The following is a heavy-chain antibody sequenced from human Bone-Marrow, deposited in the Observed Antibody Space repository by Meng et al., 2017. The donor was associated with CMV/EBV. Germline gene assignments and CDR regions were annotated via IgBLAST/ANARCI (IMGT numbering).Heavy chain of an antibody. Sequence: ASVKVSCKASEYTFTGYYMHWVRQAPGQGLEWMGWIDPNSGATNYAQKFQDRVTMTSDASIRTAYMELSRLKSDDTAVYYCARRSSTSSLGMDVWGQGTTVTVSS. D-gene: IGHD2-2*01. CDR1: EYTFTGYY. V-gene: IGHV1-2*02. J-gene: IGHJ6*02. CDR2: IDPNSGAT. CDR3: ARRSSTSSLGMDV.